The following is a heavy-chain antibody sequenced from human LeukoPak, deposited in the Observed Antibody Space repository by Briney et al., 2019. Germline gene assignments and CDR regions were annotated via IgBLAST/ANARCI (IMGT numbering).Heavy chain of an antibody. J-gene: IGHJ4*02. CDR1: GLTVSSY. D-gene: IGHD4-23*01. V-gene: IGHV3-66*04. CDR2: IYSGGSI. CDR3: ARPPDGGVDY. Sequence: GGSLRLSCAASGLTVSSYMSWVRQAPGKGLEWVSVIYSGGSIYYADSVKGRFTISRDKSKNTLYLQMNSLRAEDTAVYYCARPPDGGVDYWGQGTLVTVSS.